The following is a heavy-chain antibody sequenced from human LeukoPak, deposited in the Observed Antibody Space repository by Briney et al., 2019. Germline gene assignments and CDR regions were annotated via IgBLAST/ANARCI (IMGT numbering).Heavy chain of an antibody. CDR2: INPNSGGT. D-gene: IGHD3-22*01. J-gene: IGHJ4*02. CDR3: ARAHYYDSSGYYYSTAYLFDY. CDR1: GYTFTGYY. Sequence: ASVKVSCKASGYTFTGYYMHWVRQAPGQGLEWMGWINPNSGGTNYAQKFQGRVTMTRDTSISTAYMELSRLRSDDTAVYYCARAHYYDSSGYYYSTAYLFDYWGQGTLVTVSS. V-gene: IGHV1-2*02.